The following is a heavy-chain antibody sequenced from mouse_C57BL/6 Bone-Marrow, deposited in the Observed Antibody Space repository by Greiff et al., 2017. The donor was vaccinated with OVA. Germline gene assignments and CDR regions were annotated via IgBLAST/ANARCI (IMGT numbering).Heavy chain of an antibody. Sequence: VQLQQSGPVLVKPGASVKMSCKASGYTFTDYYMNWVKQSHGKSLEWIGVINPYNGGTSYNQKFKGKATLTVDKSSSTAYMELNSLTSEDSAVYYCARYYYGSSPGAYWGQGTLVTVAA. CDR1: GYTFTDYY. J-gene: IGHJ3*01. D-gene: IGHD1-1*01. CDR3: ARYYYGSSPGAY. CDR2: INPYNGGT. V-gene: IGHV1-19*01.